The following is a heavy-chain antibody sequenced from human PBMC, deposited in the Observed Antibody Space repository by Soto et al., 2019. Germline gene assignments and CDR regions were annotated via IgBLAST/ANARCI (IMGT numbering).Heavy chain of an antibody. CDR3: AREYCSSTSCYADWFDP. Sequence: GGSLRLSCAASGFTVSSNYMSWVRQAPGKGLEWVSVIYSGGSTYYADSVKGRFTISRHNSKNTLYLQMNSLRAEDTAAYYCAREYCSSTSCYADWFDPWGQGTLVTVSS. J-gene: IGHJ5*02. CDR1: GFTVSSNY. D-gene: IGHD2-2*01. CDR2: IYSGGST. V-gene: IGHV3-53*04.